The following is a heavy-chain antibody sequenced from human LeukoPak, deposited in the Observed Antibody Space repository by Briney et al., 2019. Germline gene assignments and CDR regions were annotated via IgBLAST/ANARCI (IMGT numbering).Heavy chain of an antibody. CDR2: ISSSSSYI. J-gene: IGHJ4*02. Sequence: GGSLRLSCAASGFTFSSYSMNWVRQAPGKGLEWVSSISSSSSYIYYADSVKGRFTISRDNGKNSLYLQMNSLRAEDTAVYYCARGYYYDSSGYSLPDYWGQGTLVTVSS. CDR3: ARGYYYDSSGYSLPDY. D-gene: IGHD3-22*01. CDR1: GFTFSSYS. V-gene: IGHV3-21*01.